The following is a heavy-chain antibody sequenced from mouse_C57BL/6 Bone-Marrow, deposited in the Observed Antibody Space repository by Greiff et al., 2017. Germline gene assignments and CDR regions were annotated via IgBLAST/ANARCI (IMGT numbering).Heavy chain of an antibody. J-gene: IGHJ4*01. D-gene: IGHD1-1*01. V-gene: IGHV1-15*01. CDR3: VLRSYAMDY. CDR1: GYTFTDYE. CDR2: IDPETGGT. Sequence: QVQLQQPGAELVRPGASVTLSCKASGYTFTDYEMHWVKQTPVHGLEWIGAIDPETGGTAYNQKFKGKAILTVDKSSSTAYMERRSLTSEDSAVYYCVLRSYAMDYWGQGTSVTVSS.